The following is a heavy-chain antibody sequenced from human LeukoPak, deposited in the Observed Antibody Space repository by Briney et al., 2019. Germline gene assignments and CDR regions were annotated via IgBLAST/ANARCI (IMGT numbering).Heavy chain of an antibody. V-gene: IGHV4-34*01. D-gene: IGHD1-26*01. Sequence: SETLSLTCTVSGGSISSYYWSWIRQPPGKRLEWIGEIKHSGSTNYNPSLKSRVTISVDTSKNQFSLKLSSVTAADTAVYYCARQADNSGSSLDYEYWGQGTLVTVSS. CDR3: ARQADNSGSSLDYEY. CDR2: IKHSGST. J-gene: IGHJ4*02. CDR1: GGSISSYY.